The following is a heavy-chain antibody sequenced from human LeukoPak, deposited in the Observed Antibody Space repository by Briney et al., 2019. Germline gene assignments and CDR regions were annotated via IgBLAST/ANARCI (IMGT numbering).Heavy chain of an antibody. J-gene: IGHJ4*02. CDR1: GGSISSSSYY. Sequence: SETLSLTCTVSGGSISSSSYYWGWIRQPPGKGLEWIGSIYYSGSTYYNPSLKSRVTISVDTSKNQFSLKLSSVTAADTAVYYCAGLSVGGYDWYYWGQGTLVTVSS. D-gene: IGHD5-12*01. V-gene: IGHV4-39*07. CDR2: IYYSGST. CDR3: AGLSVGGYDWYY.